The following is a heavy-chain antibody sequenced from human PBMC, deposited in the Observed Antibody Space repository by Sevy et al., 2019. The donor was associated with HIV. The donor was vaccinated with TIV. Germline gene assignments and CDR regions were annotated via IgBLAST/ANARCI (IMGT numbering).Heavy chain of an antibody. V-gene: IGHV5-51*01. D-gene: IGHD1-26*01. CDR3: ARARGMPHYYYGMDV. J-gene: IGHJ6*02. CDR2: IFPADSDI. Sequence: GESLKISCKGSGYSFSTYWIAWVRQMPGKGLEWMGIIFPADSDISYSPSYQGQVTISADNSISTAYLQWSSLKASDTATYYCARARGMPHYYYGMDVWGQGTTVTVSS. CDR1: GYSFSTYW.